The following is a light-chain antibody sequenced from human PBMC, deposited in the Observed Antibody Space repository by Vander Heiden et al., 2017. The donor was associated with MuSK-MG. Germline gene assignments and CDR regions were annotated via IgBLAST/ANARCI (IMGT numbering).Light chain of an antibody. CDR2: AAS. Sequence: DIQMTQSPSSLPASVGDRVTITCRASQSISSYLNWYQQKPGKAPKLLIYAASSLQSGVPSRFSGSGSGTDFTLTISSLQPEDFATYYCQQSYSTPLTFGGGTKVEIQ. V-gene: IGKV1-39*01. CDR3: QQSYSTPLT. J-gene: IGKJ4*01. CDR1: QSISSY.